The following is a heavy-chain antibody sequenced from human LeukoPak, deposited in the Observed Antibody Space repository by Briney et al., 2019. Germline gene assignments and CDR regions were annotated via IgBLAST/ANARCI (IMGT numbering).Heavy chain of an antibody. Sequence: GRSLRLSCAASGFTFSSYAMHWVRQAPGKGLEWVAVISYVGSNKYYADSVKGRFTISRDNSKNTLYLQMNSLRAEDTAVYYCAKFFTGEYVRAFDVWGQGTMVTVSS. CDR2: ISYVGSNK. D-gene: IGHD3-10*02. V-gene: IGHV3-30*18. J-gene: IGHJ3*01. CDR3: AKFFTGEYVRAFDV. CDR1: GFTFSSYA.